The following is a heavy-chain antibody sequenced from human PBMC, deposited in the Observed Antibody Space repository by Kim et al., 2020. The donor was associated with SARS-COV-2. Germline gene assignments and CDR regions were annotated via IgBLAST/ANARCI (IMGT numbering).Heavy chain of an antibody. D-gene: IGHD3-10*01. CDR2: ISSSSSYI. Sequence: GGSLRLSCAASGFTFSSYSMNWVRQAPGKGLEWVSSISSSSSYIYYADSVKGRFTISRDNAKNSLYLQMNSLRAEDTAVYYCARDVLLWFGELHYGMDVWGQGTTVTVSS. CDR3: ARDVLLWFGELHYGMDV. J-gene: IGHJ6*02. V-gene: IGHV3-21*01. CDR1: GFTFSSYS.